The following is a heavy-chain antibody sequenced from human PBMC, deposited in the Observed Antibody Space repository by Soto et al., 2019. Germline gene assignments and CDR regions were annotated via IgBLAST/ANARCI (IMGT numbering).Heavy chain of an antibody. D-gene: IGHD4-4*01. CDR2: ITYDGSNQ. J-gene: IGHJ4*02. Sequence: GGSLRLSCAASGFTISNYGMHWVRQAPGKGLEWVAVITYDGSNQYYADSVKGRFTISRDNFKNTLSLQMNSLRAEDTAVYYCAKVRTVTHDLFDYWGQGALVTVSS. CDR1: GFTISNYG. CDR3: AKVRTVTHDLFDY. V-gene: IGHV3-30*18.